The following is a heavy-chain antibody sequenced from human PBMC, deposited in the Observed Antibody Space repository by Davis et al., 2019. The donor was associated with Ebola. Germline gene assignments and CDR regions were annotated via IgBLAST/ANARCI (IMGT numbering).Heavy chain of an antibody. Sequence: SVKVSCKASGFTFTSSAVQWVRQARGQRLEWIGWIVVGTGHTYYAQEFQERVTITRDMSTSTAYMDLSSLRSGDTAVYYCAAGPDGMDVWGQGTTVTVSS. V-gene: IGHV1-58*01. J-gene: IGHJ6*02. CDR1: GFTFTSSA. CDR3: AAGPDGMDV. CDR2: IVVGTGHT.